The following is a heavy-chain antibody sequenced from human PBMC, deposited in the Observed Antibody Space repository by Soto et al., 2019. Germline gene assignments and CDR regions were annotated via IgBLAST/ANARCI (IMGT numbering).Heavy chain of an antibody. CDR3: ASRSSGWGSTTGYGMDV. Sequence: ASVKVSCKASGYTFTSYAMHWVRQAPGQRLEWMGWINAGNGNTKYSQKFQGRVTITRDTSASTAYMELSSLRSEDTAVYYCASRSSGWGSTTGYGMDVWGQGTTVTVSS. CDR1: GYTFTSYA. V-gene: IGHV1-3*01. J-gene: IGHJ6*02. D-gene: IGHD6-19*01. CDR2: INAGNGNT.